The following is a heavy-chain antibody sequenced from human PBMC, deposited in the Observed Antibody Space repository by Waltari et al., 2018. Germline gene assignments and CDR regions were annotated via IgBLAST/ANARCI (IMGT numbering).Heavy chain of an antibody. CDR3: ARVRGSYRY. D-gene: IGHD1-26*01. CDR1: GGSFSGYY. J-gene: IGHJ4*02. CDR2: INHRGST. V-gene: IGHV4-34*01. Sequence: QVQLQQWGAGLLKPSETLSLPCAVYGGSFSGYYWSWIRQPPGKGLEWIGEINHRGSTNYNPSLKSRVTISVDTSKNQFSLKLSSVTAADTAVYYCARVRGSYRYWGQGTLVTVSS.